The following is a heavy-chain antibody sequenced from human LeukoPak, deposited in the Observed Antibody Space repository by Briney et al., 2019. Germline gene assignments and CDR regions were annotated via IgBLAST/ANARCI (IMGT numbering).Heavy chain of an antibody. J-gene: IGHJ4*02. D-gene: IGHD6-19*01. Sequence: GGSLRLSCAASGFTFSSYAMSWVRQAPGKGLEWVSAISGSGGSTYYADSVKGRFTIFRDNSKNTLYLQMNSLRAEDTAVYYCACVHSSGWYLFDYWGQGTLVTVSS. V-gene: IGHV3-23*01. CDR3: ACVHSSGWYLFDY. CDR2: ISGSGGST. CDR1: GFTFSSYA.